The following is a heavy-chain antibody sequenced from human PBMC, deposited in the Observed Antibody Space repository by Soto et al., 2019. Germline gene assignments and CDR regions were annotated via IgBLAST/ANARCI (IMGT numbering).Heavy chain of an antibody. CDR1: GGSINSYY. CDR3: ARQKGGHIALVTGFDY. V-gene: IGHV4-59*08. CDR2: IYYSGST. Sequence: QVQLQELGPGLVKPSETLSLTCTVSGGSINSYYWSWIRQPPGKGLEWIGNIYYSGSTSYNPSLKSRVTISVDTSKNQFSLKLSSVTAADTAVYYCARQKGGHIALVTGFDYWGQGILVTVSS. D-gene: IGHD5-18*01. J-gene: IGHJ4*02.